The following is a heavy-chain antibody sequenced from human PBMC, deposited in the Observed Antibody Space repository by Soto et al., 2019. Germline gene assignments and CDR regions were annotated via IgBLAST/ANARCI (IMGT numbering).Heavy chain of an antibody. CDR2: MNPNSGNT. J-gene: IGHJ4*02. CDR3: ALDFPGGNDFWSGYSPTYNDY. Sequence: QVQLVQSGAEVKKPGASVKVSCKASGYTFTSYDINWVRQATGQGLEWMGWMNPNSGNTGYAQKFQGRVTMTRNTSISTAYMELSSLRSEDTAVYYCALDFPGGNDFWSGYSPTYNDYWGQGTLVTVSS. V-gene: IGHV1-8*01. CDR1: GYTFTSYD. D-gene: IGHD3-3*01.